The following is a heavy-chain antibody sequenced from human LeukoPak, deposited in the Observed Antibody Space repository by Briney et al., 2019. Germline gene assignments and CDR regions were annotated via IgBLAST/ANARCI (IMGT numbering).Heavy chain of an antibody. CDR3: AREGGSCYFDY. CDR2: IYSGGST. Sequence: GGSLRLSCAASGFTVSSNYMSWVRQAPGKGLEWVSVIYSGGSTYYADSVKGRFTISRDNSKNTLYLQMSSLRAEDTAVYYCAREGGSCYFDYWGQGTLATVSS. CDR1: GFTVSSNY. J-gene: IGHJ4*02. D-gene: IGHD2-15*01. V-gene: IGHV3-66*02.